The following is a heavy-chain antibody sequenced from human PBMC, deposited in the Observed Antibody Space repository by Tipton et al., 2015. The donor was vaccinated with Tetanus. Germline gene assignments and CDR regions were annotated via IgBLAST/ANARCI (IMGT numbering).Heavy chain of an antibody. Sequence: TLSLTCAVSGGSFSGHYWSWIRQPPGEGLEWIGEINPSGGASYNPSLKRRVTISVDTSKNQFSLKLTSVTAADTAVYYCARPVKQWLVPVDSWGQGTLVTVSS. CDR2: INPSGGA. CDR3: ARPVKQWLVPVDS. J-gene: IGHJ4*02. V-gene: IGHV4-34*01. D-gene: IGHD6-19*01. CDR1: GGSFSGHY.